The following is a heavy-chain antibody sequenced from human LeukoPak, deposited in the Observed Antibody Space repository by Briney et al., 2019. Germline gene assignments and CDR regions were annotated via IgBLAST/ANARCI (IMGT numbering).Heavy chain of an antibody. CDR2: ISSSSSYI. CDR1: GFTFSSYA. CDR3: AREWRYSGLFDC. V-gene: IGHV3-21*01. J-gene: IGHJ4*02. D-gene: IGHD1-26*01. Sequence: PGGSLRLSCAASGFTFSSYAMNWVRQAPGKGLEWVSSISSSSSYIYYADSVKGRFTISRDNAKNSLYLQMNSLRAEDTAVYYCAREWRYSGLFDCWGQGTLVTVSS.